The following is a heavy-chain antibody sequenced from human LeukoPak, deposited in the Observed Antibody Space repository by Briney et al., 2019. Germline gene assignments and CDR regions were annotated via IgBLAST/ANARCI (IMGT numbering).Heavy chain of an antibody. V-gene: IGHV3-48*01. CDR2: ISSSTSSI. CDR1: EFTFSTYS. J-gene: IGHJ6*03. D-gene: IGHD3-3*01. CDR3: ARVPDYDSRRAVYYMDV. Sequence: GGSLRLSCVASEFTFSTYSMNWVRQAPGKGLEWVSYISSSTSSIYYADSVRSRFTISRDNAKNSLNLQMNSLRAEDTAVYYCARVPDYDSRRAVYYMDVWGKGTTVTVSS.